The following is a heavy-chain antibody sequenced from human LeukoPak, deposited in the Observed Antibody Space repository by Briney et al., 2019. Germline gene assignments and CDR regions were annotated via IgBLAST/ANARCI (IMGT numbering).Heavy chain of an antibody. CDR2: ISYDGSNK. CDR3: AAGVILAVAGPGDY. V-gene: IGHV3-30*03. J-gene: IGHJ4*02. D-gene: IGHD6-19*01. CDR1: GFTFSSYG. Sequence: GRSLRLSCAASGFTFSSYGMHWVRQAPGKGLEWVAVISYDGSNKYYADSVKGRFTIPRDNSKNTLYLQMNSLRAEDTAVYYCAAGVILAVAGPGDYWGQGTLVTVSS.